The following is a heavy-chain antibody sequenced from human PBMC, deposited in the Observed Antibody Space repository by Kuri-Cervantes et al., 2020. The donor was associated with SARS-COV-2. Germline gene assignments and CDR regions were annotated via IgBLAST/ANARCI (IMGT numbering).Heavy chain of an antibody. Sequence: ESLKISCTVSGGSISSYYWSWIRQPAGKGLEWIGRFYTRGSTNYNPSLKSRVTMSVDTSKNQFSLKLSSVTAADTAVYYCARANIVVVPAALGAIIYYYYYMDVWGKGTTVTVSS. CDR2: FYTRGST. J-gene: IGHJ6*03. CDR3: ARANIVVVPAALGAIIYYYYYMDV. CDR1: GGSISSYY. V-gene: IGHV4-4*07. D-gene: IGHD2-2*01.